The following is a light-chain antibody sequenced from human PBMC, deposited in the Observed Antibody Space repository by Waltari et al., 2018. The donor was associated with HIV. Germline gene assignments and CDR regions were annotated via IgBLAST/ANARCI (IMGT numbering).Light chain of an antibody. CDR3: CSYAGSYTLI. Sequence: QSALTQPRSVSGSPGQSVTISCTGTNSDVGLYKYVSWYQQHPGKVPKLLIYDLNVRPSGVPDRFSGSKSGTTASLTISGLQAEDEAFYYCCSYAGSYTLIFGGGTKLTVL. V-gene: IGLV2-11*01. CDR2: DLN. CDR1: NSDVGLYKY. J-gene: IGLJ2*01.